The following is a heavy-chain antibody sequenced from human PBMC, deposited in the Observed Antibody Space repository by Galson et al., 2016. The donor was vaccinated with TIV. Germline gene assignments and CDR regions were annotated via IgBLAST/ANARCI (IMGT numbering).Heavy chain of an antibody. CDR2: FDPEQHKK. CDR3: ASVAWFPGLSLDN. CDR1: GDSLSDLY. J-gene: IGHJ4*02. D-gene: IGHD2/OR15-2a*01. V-gene: IGHV1-24*01. Sequence: SCKVSGDSLSDLYMHWVRQAPGKGLEWMAGFDPEQHKKIYAQKLEGRVTLTDDTSTDTAFLELSSLSFEDTAVYYCASVAWFPGLSLDNWGQGTLVIVSS.